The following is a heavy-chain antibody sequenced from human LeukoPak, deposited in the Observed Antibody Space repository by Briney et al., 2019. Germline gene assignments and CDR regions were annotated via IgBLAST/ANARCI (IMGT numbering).Heavy chain of an antibody. D-gene: IGHD6-19*01. CDR2: IYYTGST. V-gene: IGHV4-59*13. Sequence: PSETLSLTCTVSGGSISSYYWSWIRQPPGKGLEWIEYIYYTGSTTYNPSLKSRVTISVDTSKNQFSLNLSSLTASDTAVYYCATIAVAGDWFDPWGQGTLATVSS. CDR3: ATIAVAGDWFDP. CDR1: GGSISSYY. J-gene: IGHJ5*02.